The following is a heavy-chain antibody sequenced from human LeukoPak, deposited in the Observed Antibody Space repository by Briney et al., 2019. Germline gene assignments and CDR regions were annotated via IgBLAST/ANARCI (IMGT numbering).Heavy chain of an antibody. CDR1: GFTFSSYG. CDR2: ISGSGGST. D-gene: IGHD1-26*01. Sequence: PGGSLRLSCAASGFTFSSYGMSWVPQAPGKGLEWVSAISGSGGSTYYADSVKGRFTISRDNSKNTLYLQMNSLRAEDTAVYYCAKDPYSGSYFDYWGQGTLVTVSS. CDR3: AKDPYSGSYFDY. J-gene: IGHJ4*02. V-gene: IGHV3-23*01.